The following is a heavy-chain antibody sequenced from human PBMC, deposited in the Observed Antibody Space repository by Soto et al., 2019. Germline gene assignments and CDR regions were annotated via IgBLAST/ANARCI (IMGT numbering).Heavy chain of an antibody. D-gene: IGHD3-16*01. CDR1: GFIVSSNY. Sequence: GGSLRLSFAASGFIVSSNYMSWVRQAPGKWLEWVSVIFTGGATDYADSVKGRFTMSRDISKNTLYLQMNSLRVDDTDAYFCVKEFKGAFDHWGPGTLVPVSS. V-gene: IGHV3-53*01. CDR2: IFTGGAT. J-gene: IGHJ4*02. CDR3: VKEFKGAFDH.